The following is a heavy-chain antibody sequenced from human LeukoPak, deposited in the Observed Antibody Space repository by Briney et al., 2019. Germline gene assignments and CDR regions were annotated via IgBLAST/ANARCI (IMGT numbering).Heavy chain of an antibody. J-gene: IGHJ6*03. CDR2: IYGSGVSI. D-gene: IGHD1-1*01. V-gene: IGHV3-23*01. CDR1: GFTFEKYV. Sequence: PGGSLRLSCVASGFTFEKYVMNWVRQAPGKGLEWLATIYGSGVSISYADSVKGRFTISRDNSKNTLYLQMNSLRAEDTAVYYCATTLLRASTYMDVWGKGTTVTVSS. CDR3: ATTLLRASTYMDV.